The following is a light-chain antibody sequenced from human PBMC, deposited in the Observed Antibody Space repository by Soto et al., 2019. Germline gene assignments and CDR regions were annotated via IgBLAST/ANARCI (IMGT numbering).Light chain of an antibody. CDR1: HTIGSSY. CDR2: GIS. J-gene: IGKJ1*01. V-gene: IGKV3-20*01. CDR3: QQYVTSSPRT. Sequence: EIVLTQSPGTLSLSPGERATLSCRASHTIGSSYLAWYQQKPGQAPRLLMYGISRRATGIPDRFGGSGSGTDFTLTITRLEPEDFAVYYCQQYVTSSPRTFGQGTKVDIK.